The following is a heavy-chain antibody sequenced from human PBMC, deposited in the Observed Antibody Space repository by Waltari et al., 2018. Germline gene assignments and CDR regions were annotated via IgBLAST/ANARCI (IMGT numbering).Heavy chain of an antibody. CDR2: VFYTGIT. CDR3: ARLTILGTE. V-gene: IGHV4-39*01. J-gene: IGHJ4*02. D-gene: IGHD2-21*01. Sequence: LRLQESGPGLVKPSETLSLTCTVSGGSLSSSDCYWGWIRQPPGKGLESVGSVFYTGITSNNPSLKSRVTISVDTSKNQFSLRLSSVTAADTAVYYYARLTILGTEWGQGTLVTVSS. CDR1: GGSLSSSDCY.